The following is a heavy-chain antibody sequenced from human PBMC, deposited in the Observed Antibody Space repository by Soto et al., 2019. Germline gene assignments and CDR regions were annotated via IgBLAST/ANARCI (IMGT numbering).Heavy chain of an antibody. CDR2: TYYRPKWYS. CDR1: VDSVSSNSAA. J-gene: IGHJ4*02. CDR3: ARGEQYSGRIFDY. Sequence: SQTLSLTCVISVDSVSSNSAAWNWIRQSPSRGLEWLGRTYYRPKWYSDYAASVESRITVNPDTSKNHFSLQLNSVTPEDTAVYYCARGEQYSGRIFDYWGQGTLVTVSS. V-gene: IGHV6-1*01. D-gene: IGHD1-26*01.